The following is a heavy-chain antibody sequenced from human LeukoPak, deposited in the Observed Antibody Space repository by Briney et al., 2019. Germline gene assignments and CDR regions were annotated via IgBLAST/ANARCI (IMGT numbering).Heavy chain of an antibody. CDR3: ARGLMVRGVIMFDP. J-gene: IGHJ5*02. V-gene: IGHV4-4*07. CDR2: IYTSGSI. Sequence: SETLSLTCTVSGGSISSCYWSWIRQPAGKGLEWIGRIYTSGSITYNPSLKSRASMSVDTSKNQFSLKLSSVTAADTAVYYCARGLMVRGVIMFDPWGQGTLVTVSS. CDR1: GGSISSCY. D-gene: IGHD3-10*01.